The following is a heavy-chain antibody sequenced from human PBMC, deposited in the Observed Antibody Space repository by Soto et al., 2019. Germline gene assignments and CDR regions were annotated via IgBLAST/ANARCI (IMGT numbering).Heavy chain of an antibody. D-gene: IGHD2-2*01. CDR3: AKLDIVVVLGSSWFDP. Sequence: GGSLRLSCEASGFTFRSYAMSWVRQAPGKGLEWVSAISGDSGSTYYADSVRGRFSISRDNSKNTLYLQMNSLRDEDTAVYYCAKLDIVVVLGSSWFDPWGQGTLVTVSS. CDR1: GFTFRSYA. CDR2: ISGDSGST. J-gene: IGHJ5*02. V-gene: IGHV3-23*01.